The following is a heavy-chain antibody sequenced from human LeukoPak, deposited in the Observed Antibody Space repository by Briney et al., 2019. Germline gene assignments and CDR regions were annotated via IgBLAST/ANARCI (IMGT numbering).Heavy chain of an antibody. J-gene: IGHJ4*02. CDR1: SGSISSPLHY. V-gene: IGHV4-39*07. CDR3: ARDSGSGYPFYFDY. Sequence: PSETLSLTCSVSSGSISSPLHYWGWIRQPPGKGLEWIGSIFYTGSTYYNPSLKSRVTISVDTSKNQFSLRLTSVTAADTAVYYCARDSGSGYPFYFDYWGQGTLVTVSS. D-gene: IGHD3-22*01. CDR2: IFYTGST.